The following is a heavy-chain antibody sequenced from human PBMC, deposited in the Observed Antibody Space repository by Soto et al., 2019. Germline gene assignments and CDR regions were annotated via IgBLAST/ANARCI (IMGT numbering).Heavy chain of an antibody. CDR2: IIPVCGTP. CDR1: GGSLSNFG. D-gene: IGHD3-22*01. J-gene: IGHJ6*02. CDR3: ARGDATKIVVTTYYAMDV. V-gene: IGHV1-69*12. Sequence: QVQLVQSGAEVKKPGSSVKVSCTASGGSLSNFGISWVRQAPGQGLEWMGAIIPVCGTPNYAQKFQDRVTINADESTTTVYREVRSLTSGDTAVYYCARGDATKIVVTTYYAMDVWGQGTTVTVSS.